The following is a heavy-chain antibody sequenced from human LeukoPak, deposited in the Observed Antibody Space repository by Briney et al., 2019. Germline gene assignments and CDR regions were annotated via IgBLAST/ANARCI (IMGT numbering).Heavy chain of an antibody. V-gene: IGHV4-31*03. D-gene: IGHD2-2*01. J-gene: IGHJ6*02. CDR3: ARVVPYYYYYGMDV. CDR1: GGSISSGGYY. Sequence: PSETLSLTCTVSGGSISSGGYYWSWSRQHPGKGLEWIGYIYYSGSTYYNPSLKSRVTISVDTSKNQFSLKLSSVTAADTAVYYCARVVPYYYYYGMDVWGQGTTVTVSS. CDR2: IYYSGST.